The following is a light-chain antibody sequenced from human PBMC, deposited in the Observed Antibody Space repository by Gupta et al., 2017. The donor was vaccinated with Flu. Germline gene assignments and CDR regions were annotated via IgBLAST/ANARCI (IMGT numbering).Light chain of an antibody. J-gene: IGLJ1*01. V-gene: IGLV2-8*01. CDR3: CSYGVNDV. CDR2: EVS. CDR1: SSDIGGNNY. Sequence: QSAPTQPPSASGSPGQSVAISCTGTSSDIGGNNYVSWYQQHPGKAPKLVIYEVSKRPSGVPDRFSGSKSGNTASLTVSGLQAEDEADYYCCSYGVNDVFGTGTRVTVL.